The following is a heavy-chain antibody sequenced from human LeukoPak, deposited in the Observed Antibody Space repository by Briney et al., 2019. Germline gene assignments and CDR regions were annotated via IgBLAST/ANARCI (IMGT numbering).Heavy chain of an antibody. CDR1: GFTFSTYA. CDR3: AIRITMVRGVIDY. Sequence: GGSLRLSCAASGFTFSTYAVNWVRQAPGKGLEWVSAISGSGGSTYYADSVKGRFTISRDNSKNTLYLQMNSLRAEDTAVYYCAIRITMVRGVIDYWGQGTLVTVSS. J-gene: IGHJ4*02. D-gene: IGHD3-10*01. V-gene: IGHV3-23*01. CDR2: ISGSGGST.